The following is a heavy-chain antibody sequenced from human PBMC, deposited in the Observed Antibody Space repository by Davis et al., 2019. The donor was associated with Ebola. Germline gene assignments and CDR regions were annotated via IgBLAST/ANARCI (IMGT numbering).Heavy chain of an antibody. Sequence: ASVKVSCKASGYTFTGNYMHWVRQAPGQGLEWMGWINPNSGGTKYAQKFQGRVTMTRDTSISTAYMELSSLRSDDTAVYYCARASFGVGPYSSSYYMDIWGTGTTVAVS. CDR1: GYTFTGNY. CDR3: ARASFGVGPYSSSYYMDI. J-gene: IGHJ6*03. D-gene: IGHD3-3*01. V-gene: IGHV1-2*02. CDR2: INPNSGGT.